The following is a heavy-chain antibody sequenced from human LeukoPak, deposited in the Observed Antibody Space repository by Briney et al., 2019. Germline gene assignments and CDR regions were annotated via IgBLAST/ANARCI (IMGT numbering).Heavy chain of an antibody. V-gene: IGHV4-61*09. J-gene: IGHJ6*04. CDR3: ARVGIGAAAADV. CDR2: IYYSGST. CDR1: GGSISSGSYY. D-gene: IGHD6-13*01. Sequence: SQTLSLTCTVSGGSISSGSYYWSWIRQPAGKGLEWIGYIYYSGSTNYNPSLKSRVTMSVDTSKNQFSLKLSSVTAADTAVYYCARVGIGAAAADVWGKGTTVTVSS.